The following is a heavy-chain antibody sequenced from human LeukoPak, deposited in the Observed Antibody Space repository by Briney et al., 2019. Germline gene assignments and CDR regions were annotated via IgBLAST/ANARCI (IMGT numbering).Heavy chain of an antibody. J-gene: IGHJ4*02. CDR1: GLTFSSYG. CDR2: ISYDGSNK. D-gene: IGHD1-1*01. V-gene: IGHV3-30*18. CDR3: AKTTGTQRAYYFDY. Sequence: GRSLRLSCAASGLTFSSYGMHWVRQAPGKGLEWVAVISYDGSNKYYADSVKGRFTISRDNSKNTLYLQMNSLRAEDTAVYYCAKTTGTQRAYYFDYWGQGTLVTVSS.